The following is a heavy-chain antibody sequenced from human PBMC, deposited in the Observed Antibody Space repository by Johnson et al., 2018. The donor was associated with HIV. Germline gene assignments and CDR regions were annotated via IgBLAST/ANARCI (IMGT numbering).Heavy chain of an antibody. CDR3: ARRGYSSSGGAFDI. Sequence: QVQLVESGGGVVQPGRSLRLSCAASGFTFSSYGMHWVRQAPVKGLEWVAVISYDGRHKYYAASVKGRFTISRDNSKNTLYLQLNSLGAEDTAVYYCARRGYSSSGGAFDIWGQGTMVTVSS. CDR1: GFTFSSYG. J-gene: IGHJ3*02. V-gene: IGHV3-30*03. CDR2: ISYDGRHK. D-gene: IGHD6-6*01.